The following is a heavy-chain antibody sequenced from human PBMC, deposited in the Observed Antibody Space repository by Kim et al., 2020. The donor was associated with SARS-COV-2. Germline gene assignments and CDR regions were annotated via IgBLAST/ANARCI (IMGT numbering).Heavy chain of an antibody. D-gene: IGHD5-12*01. J-gene: IGHJ6*01. V-gene: IGHV3-43*02. Sequence: GGSLRLSCAASGFTFDDYAMHWVRQAPGKGLEWVSLISGEGGSTYYADSVKGRFTISRDNSKNSLYLQMNSLRTEDTALYYCAKEIMAGMWLLLGYYYGMDVWGQGTTVTVSS. CDR2: ISGEGGST. CDR3: AKEIMAGMWLLLGYYYGMDV. CDR1: GFTFDDYA.